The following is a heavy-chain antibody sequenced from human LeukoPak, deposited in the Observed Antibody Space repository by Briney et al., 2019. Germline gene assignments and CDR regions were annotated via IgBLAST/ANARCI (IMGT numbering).Heavy chain of an antibody. D-gene: IGHD5-18*01. CDR3: ARDGHQLWSYYYYYGMDV. CDR2: IKQDGSEK. V-gene: IGHV3-7*03. Sequence: SGGSLRLSCAASGFTFSNYAMSWVRQAPGKGLEWVANIKQDGSEKYYVDSVKGRFTISRDNAKNSLYLQMNSLRAEDTAVYYCARDGHQLWSYYYYYGMDVWGQGTTVTVSS. CDR1: GFTFSNYA. J-gene: IGHJ6*02.